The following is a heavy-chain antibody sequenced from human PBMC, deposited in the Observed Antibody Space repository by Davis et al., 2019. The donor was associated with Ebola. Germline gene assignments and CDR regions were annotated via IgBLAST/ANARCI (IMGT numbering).Heavy chain of an antibody. D-gene: IGHD2-2*02. CDR2: IYHSGST. CDR3: ARSGKYCSSTSCYTNWFDP. CDR1: GCSFSGYY. Sequence: MPSETLSLTCAVYGCSFSGYYWSWIRQPPGKGLEWIGCIYHSGSTYYNPSLKSRVTISVDRSKNQFSLKLSSVTAADTAVYYCARSGKYCSSTSCYTNWFDPWGQGTLVTVSS. J-gene: IGHJ5*02. V-gene: IGHV4-34*01.